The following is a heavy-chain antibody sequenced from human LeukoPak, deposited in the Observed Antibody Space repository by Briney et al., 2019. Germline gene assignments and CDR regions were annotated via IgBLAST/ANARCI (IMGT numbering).Heavy chain of an antibody. CDR1: GFTFSDYY. D-gene: IGHD5-12*01. CDR2: ISSSSSYT. V-gene: IGHV3-11*03. J-gene: IGHJ4*02. CDR3: ARFGSDSLGYKYYFEY. Sequence: GGSLRLSCAASGFTFSDYYMSWIRQAPGKGLEWVSYISSSSSYTNYADSVKGRFTISRDNAENSLYLQMNSLRAEDTAVYYCARFGSDSLGYKYYFEYWGQGTLVTVSS.